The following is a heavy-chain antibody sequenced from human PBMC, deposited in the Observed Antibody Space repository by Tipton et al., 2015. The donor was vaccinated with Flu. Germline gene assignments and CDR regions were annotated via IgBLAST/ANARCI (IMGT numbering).Heavy chain of an antibody. CDR2: TYHSGTA. Sequence: TLSLTCTVSGGSVSSSRYYWGWIRQPPGKGLEWIGSTYHSGTAYYNPSLKSRVTISVDTSKNQISLRLSSVTAADTAIYYCAIDDFGSSWYGYWGQGSLVTVSS. J-gene: IGHJ4*02. CDR3: AIDDFGSSWYGY. V-gene: IGHV4-39*07. D-gene: IGHD6-13*01. CDR1: GGSVSSSRYY.